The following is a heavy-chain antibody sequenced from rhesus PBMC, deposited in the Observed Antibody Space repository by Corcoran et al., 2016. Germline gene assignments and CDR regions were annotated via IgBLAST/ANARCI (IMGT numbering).Heavy chain of an antibody. D-gene: IGHD3-16*01. Sequence: QVQLQESGPGLVKPSETLSLTCAVSGYSISSGYGWSWIRQPPGKGLEWIGYIGSSNGRTTDNPPLKIRVTISNDTSKNLFSLRLSSVTAADTAVYYCARDLYDYWGQGVLVTVSS. V-gene: IGHV4-127*01. CDR2: IGSSNGRT. J-gene: IGHJ4*01. CDR3: ARDLYDY. CDR1: GYSISSGYG.